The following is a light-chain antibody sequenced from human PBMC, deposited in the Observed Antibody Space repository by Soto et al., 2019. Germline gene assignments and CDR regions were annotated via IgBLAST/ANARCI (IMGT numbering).Light chain of an antibody. CDR2: GAS. Sequence: EIVLTQSPGTLSLSPGERATLSCRASQSVSNNYLAWYQQKPGQAPRLLIYGASNRATGIPDRFSGSGSGTDFTLTITSLQPEDFATYYCQQLFDSPITFGQGTRLE. V-gene: IGKV3-20*01. CDR1: QSVSNNY. J-gene: IGKJ5*01. CDR3: QQLFDSPIT.